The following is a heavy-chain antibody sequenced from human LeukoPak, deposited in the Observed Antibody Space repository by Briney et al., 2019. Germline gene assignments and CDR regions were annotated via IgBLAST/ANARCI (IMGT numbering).Heavy chain of an antibody. CDR2: IKQDGTQK. V-gene: IGHV3-7*05. CDR1: GFTFSNYW. Sequence: PGGSLRLSCAASGFTFSNYWMSWVRQAPGKGLEWVADIKQDGTQKYYVDSVEGRFTIYRDNAKNSLYLQMNSLRVEDTAVYYCARDCGSDCSQAFDMWGQGTMVTVSS. D-gene: IGHD2-21*02. J-gene: IGHJ3*02. CDR3: ARDCGSDCSQAFDM.